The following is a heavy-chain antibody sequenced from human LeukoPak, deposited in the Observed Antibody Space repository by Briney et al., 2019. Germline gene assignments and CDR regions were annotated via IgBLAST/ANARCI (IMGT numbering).Heavy chain of an antibody. D-gene: IGHD2-15*01. CDR3: ARDSGNCSGGSCYYPSSHSNFDY. CDR2: IIPIFGTA. J-gene: IGHJ4*02. V-gene: IGHV1-69*13. CDR1: GGTFSSYA. Sequence: ASVKVSCKASGGTFSSYAISWVRQAPGQGLEWMGGIIPIFGTANYAQKFQGRVTITADESTSTAYMELRSLRSDDTAVYYCARDSGNCSGGSCYYPSSHSNFDYWGQGTLVTVSS.